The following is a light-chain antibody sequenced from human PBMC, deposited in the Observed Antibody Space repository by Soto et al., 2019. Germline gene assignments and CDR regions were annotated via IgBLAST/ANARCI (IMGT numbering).Light chain of an antibody. CDR1: QSVSSY. J-gene: IGKJ4*01. Sequence: EIVLTQSPATLSLSPGERATLSCRASQSVSSYLAWYQQKPGQAPRLLIYDASHRATGIPARFSGSGSGTDFTLTISSLEPEDFAVYYCKQRSNWPLTFGGGTKVEIK. V-gene: IGKV3-11*01. CDR3: KQRSNWPLT. CDR2: DAS.